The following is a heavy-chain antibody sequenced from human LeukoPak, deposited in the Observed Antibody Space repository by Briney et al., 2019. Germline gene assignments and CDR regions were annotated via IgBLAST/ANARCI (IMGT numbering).Heavy chain of an antibody. CDR1: GGSISSYY. CDR2: IYYSGST. Sequence: SETLSLTCTVSGGSISSYYWSWIRQPPGKGLEWIGYIYYSGSTNYNPSLKSRVTISVDTSKNQFSPKLSSVTAADTAVYYCARGGGSSTSPGYYYYYMDVWGKGTTVTVSS. CDR3: ARGGGSSTSPGYYYYYMDV. D-gene: IGHD2-2*01. J-gene: IGHJ6*03. V-gene: IGHV4-59*08.